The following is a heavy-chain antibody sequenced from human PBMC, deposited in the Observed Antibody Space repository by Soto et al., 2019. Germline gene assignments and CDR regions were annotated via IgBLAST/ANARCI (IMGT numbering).Heavy chain of an antibody. D-gene: IGHD2-15*01. CDR2: ISYDGSNK. CDR1: GFTFSSYA. Sequence: GGSLRLSCAASGFTFSSYAMHWVRQAPGKGLEWVAVISYDGSNKYYADSVKGRFTISRDNSKHTLYLQMNSLRAEDTAVYYCARDGNTVVTYWGQGTLVTVSS. V-gene: IGHV3-30-3*01. J-gene: IGHJ4*02. CDR3: ARDGNTVVTY.